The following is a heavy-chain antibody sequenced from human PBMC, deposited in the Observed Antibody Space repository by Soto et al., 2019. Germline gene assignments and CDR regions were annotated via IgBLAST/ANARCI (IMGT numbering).Heavy chain of an antibody. Sequence: PSETLSLTCAVYGGSFSGYYWSWIRQPPGKGLEWIGEINHSGSTNYNPSLKSRVTISVDTSKNQFSLKLSSVTAADTAVYYCARGSGRHYYGSGSYYWPFDYWGQGTLVTVSS. V-gene: IGHV4-34*01. CDR1: GGSFSGYY. CDR2: INHSGST. J-gene: IGHJ4*02. CDR3: ARGSGRHYYGSGSYYWPFDY. D-gene: IGHD3-10*01.